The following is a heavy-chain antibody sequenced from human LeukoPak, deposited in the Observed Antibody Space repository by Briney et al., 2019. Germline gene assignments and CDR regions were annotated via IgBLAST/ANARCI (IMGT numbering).Heavy chain of an antibody. D-gene: IGHD3-22*01. V-gene: IGHV1-2*02. CDR3: ARDLDDYYCDSSGSQPGDAFDI. J-gene: IGHJ3*02. CDR1: VYTFTIYY. CDR2: INPNSGDT. Sequence: ASVNVSCTASVYTFTIYYMHWVRQAPGQGLEWMGWINPNSGDTNYAQKLQGRVTMTTDTSISTAYMELSRLRSDDTAVYYCARDLDDYYCDSSGSQPGDAFDIWGQGTMVTVAS.